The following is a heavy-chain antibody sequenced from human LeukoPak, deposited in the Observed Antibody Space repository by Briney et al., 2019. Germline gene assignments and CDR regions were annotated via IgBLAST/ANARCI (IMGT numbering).Heavy chain of an antibody. V-gene: IGHV4-39*01. Sequence: SETLSLTCTVSGGSISSSSYYWGWIRQPPGKGLEWIGTIYYSGSTYYSPSLKSRVAISVDTSKNQFSLKLSSVTAADTAVYYCANYCSSSSCHIRRAFDIWGQGTMVTVSS. D-gene: IGHD2-2*02. CDR1: GGSISSSSYY. CDR2: IYYSGST. CDR3: ANYCSSSSCHIRRAFDI. J-gene: IGHJ3*02.